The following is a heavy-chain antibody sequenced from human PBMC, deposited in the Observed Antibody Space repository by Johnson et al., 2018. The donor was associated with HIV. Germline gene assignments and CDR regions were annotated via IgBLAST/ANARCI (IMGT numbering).Heavy chain of an antibody. CDR1: GFTVSSNY. CDR3: ARGMYYNFWSGYGIRWDAFDI. CDR2: IYSGGST. D-gene: IGHD3-3*01. J-gene: IGHJ3*02. V-gene: IGHV3-53*01. Sequence: VQLVESGGGLIQPGGSLRLSCAASGFTVSSNYMSWVRQAPGKGLEWVSVIYSGGSTFYADSVKGRFTISRDNSKNTLYLQMNSLRAEDTAVYYCARGMYYNFWSGYGIRWDAFDIWGQGTMVTVSS.